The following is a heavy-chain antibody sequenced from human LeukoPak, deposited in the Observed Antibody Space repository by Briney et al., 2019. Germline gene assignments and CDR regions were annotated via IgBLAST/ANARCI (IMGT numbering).Heavy chain of an antibody. CDR2: ISSSGSTI. V-gene: IGHV3-11*04. CDR1: GFTFSDYY. CDR3: ARVRGLYDSISY. J-gene: IGHJ4*02. Sequence: PGGSLRLSCAASGFTFSDYYMSWIRQAPGKGLEWVSYISSSGSTIYYADSVKGRFTISRDNAKNSLYLQMNSVRDEDTGVYYCARVRGLYDSISYWGQGTLVTVSS. D-gene: IGHD3-22*01.